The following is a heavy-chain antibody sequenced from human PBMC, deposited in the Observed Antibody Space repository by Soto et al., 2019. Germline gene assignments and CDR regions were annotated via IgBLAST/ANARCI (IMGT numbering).Heavy chain of an antibody. V-gene: IGHV1-18*01. D-gene: IGHD6-13*01. Sequence: ASVKVSCKASGYTFTSYGISWVRQAPGQGLEWMGWISAYNGNTNYAQKLQGRVTMTTDTSTSTAYMELRSLRSDDTAVYYFARVIAAAGDENYYYYYGMDVWGQGTTVTVSS. CDR3: ARVIAAAGDENYYYYYGMDV. CDR2: ISAYNGNT. J-gene: IGHJ6*02. CDR1: GYTFTSYG.